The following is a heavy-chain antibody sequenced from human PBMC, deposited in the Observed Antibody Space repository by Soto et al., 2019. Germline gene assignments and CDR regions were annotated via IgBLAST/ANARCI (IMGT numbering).Heavy chain of an antibody. J-gene: IGHJ4*02. CDR1: GFTFRSYW. D-gene: IGHD2-8*01. Sequence: EVQLVESGGGLVQPGGSLRLSCAASGFTFRSYWMQWVRQAPGKGLAWVSRINSDGSRTSYADSVKGRFTISRDNAKNTLYLQMDSLRAEDTAVYYCARGYTRYCGNDVCSWADHWGQGTLVTVSS. V-gene: IGHV3-74*01. CDR2: INSDGSRT. CDR3: ARGYTRYCGNDVCSWADH.